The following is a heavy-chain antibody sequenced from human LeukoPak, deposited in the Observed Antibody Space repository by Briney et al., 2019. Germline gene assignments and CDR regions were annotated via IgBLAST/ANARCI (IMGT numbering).Heavy chain of an antibody. CDR2: IYHTGST. J-gene: IGHJ4*02. CDR1: GGSVNTDGYS. V-gene: IGHV4-30-2*06. D-gene: IGHD3-9*01. CDR3: ARAKCKEILTGYYSYYFDY. Sequence: SETLSLTCAVSGGSVNTDGYSWSWIRQSPGKGLEWIGYIYHTGSTYYNPSLRGRVTISIDTSKNQFSLQVGSVTAADTAVYYCARAKCKEILTGYYSYYFDYWGQGSLVTVSS.